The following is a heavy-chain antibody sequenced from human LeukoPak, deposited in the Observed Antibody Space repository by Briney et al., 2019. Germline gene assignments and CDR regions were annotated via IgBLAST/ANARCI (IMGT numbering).Heavy chain of an antibody. CDR2: IYYSGST. Sequence: SETLSLTCTVSGGSISSSSYYWGWIRQPPGKGLEWIGSIYYSGSTYYNPSLKSRVTISVDTSKNQFSLKLSSVTAADTAVYYCARHDYDFWSGYYYRYYGMDVWGQGTTVTVSS. D-gene: IGHD3-3*01. V-gene: IGHV4-39*01. CDR3: ARHDYDFWSGYYYRYYGMDV. J-gene: IGHJ6*02. CDR1: GGSISSSSYY.